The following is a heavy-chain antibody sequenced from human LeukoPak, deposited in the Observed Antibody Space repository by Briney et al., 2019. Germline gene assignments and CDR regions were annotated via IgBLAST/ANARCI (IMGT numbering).Heavy chain of an antibody. CDR1: GGTCSSYA. J-gene: IGHJ6*02. Sequence: SVKVSCKASGGTCSSYAISWVRQAPGQGLEWMGGIIPIFCTANYAQKFQGRVTITQDQSPSPASMELSSMRYEDPALHYRASPIGYCSGGSCHTDYYHHYGLDVWGQGTTVTVSS. D-gene: IGHD2-15*01. CDR2: IIPIFCTA. CDR3: ASPIGYCSGGSCHTDYYHHYGLDV. V-gene: IGHV1-69*13.